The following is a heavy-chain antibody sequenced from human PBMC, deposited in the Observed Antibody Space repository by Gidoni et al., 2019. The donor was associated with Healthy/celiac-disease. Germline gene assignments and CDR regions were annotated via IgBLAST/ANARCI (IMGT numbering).Heavy chain of an antibody. V-gene: IGHV3-33*01. Sequence: QVQLVESGGGVVQPGRSLRLSCAASGFTFSSYGMHWVRQAPGKGLEWVAVIWYDGSNKYYADSVKGRFTISRDNSKNTLYLQMNSLRAEDTAVYYCARVLVVTAEGMDVWGQGTTVTVSS. CDR2: IWYDGSNK. CDR1: GFTFSSYG. D-gene: IGHD2-21*02. J-gene: IGHJ6*02. CDR3: ARVLVVTAEGMDV.